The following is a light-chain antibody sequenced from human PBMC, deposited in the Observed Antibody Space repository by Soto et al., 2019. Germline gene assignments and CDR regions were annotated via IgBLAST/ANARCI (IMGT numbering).Light chain of an antibody. CDR3: ATWDDSLNGRV. J-gene: IGLJ2*01. V-gene: IGLV1-44*01. CDR1: SSNIGSNS. Sequence: QSVLTQPPSASGTPGQRVTISCSGSSSNIGSNSVNWYLHLPTTAPKLLIYSDNQRPSGVPDRFSGSKSGTSASLAISGLPSEDEADYYCATWDDSLNGRVFGGGTKLTVL. CDR2: SDN.